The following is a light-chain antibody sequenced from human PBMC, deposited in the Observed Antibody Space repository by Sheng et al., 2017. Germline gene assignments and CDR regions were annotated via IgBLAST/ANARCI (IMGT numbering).Light chain of an antibody. CDR1: QDVDDS. CDR3: QQYKSYPYT. V-gene: IGKV1-16*01. Sequence: DIQMTQSPSSLSASVGDRVTISCRASQDVDDSLAWFQQKPGKAPKSLIYDTYSLQSGVPSRFSNSGSGADFTLTISSLQPEDFATYYCQQYKSYPYTFGLGTRLEIK. J-gene: IGKJ2*01. CDR2: DTY.